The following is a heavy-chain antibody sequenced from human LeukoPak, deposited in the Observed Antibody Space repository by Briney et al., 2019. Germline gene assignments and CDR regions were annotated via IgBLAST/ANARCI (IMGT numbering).Heavy chain of an antibody. CDR1: AFTFSSYG. Sequence: GRSLRLFCAASAFTFSSYGMHWVRQPPAKGLEWGAVISYDGSNKYYADSVKDRFTISRDNSKNTLYLQMNSLRAEDTAVYYCAKAFYGILTGFPNWGQGTLVTVSS. J-gene: IGHJ4*02. V-gene: IGHV3-30*18. D-gene: IGHD3-9*01. CDR3: AKAFYGILTGFPN. CDR2: ISYDGSNK.